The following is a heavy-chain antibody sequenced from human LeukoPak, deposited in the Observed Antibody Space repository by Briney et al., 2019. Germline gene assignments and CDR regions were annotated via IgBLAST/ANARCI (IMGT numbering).Heavy chain of an antibody. CDR3: ARIRVTGTTRY. D-gene: IGHD1-20*01. Sequence: NSSETLSPTCTVSGYSISSGYYWGWIRQPPGKGLEWIGSIYHSGSTYYNPSLKSRVTISVDTSKNQFSLKLSSVTAADTAVYYCARIRVTGTTRYWGQGTLVAVSS. V-gene: IGHV4-38-2*02. CDR2: IYHSGST. J-gene: IGHJ4*02. CDR1: GYSISSGYY.